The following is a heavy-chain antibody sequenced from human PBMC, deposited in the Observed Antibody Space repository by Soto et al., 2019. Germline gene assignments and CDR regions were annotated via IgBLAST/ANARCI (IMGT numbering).Heavy chain of an antibody. CDR3: TTDSYSTMIEVRFGY. Sequence: SETLSLTCAVSGGSISSGGYSWSWIRQPPGKGLEWLGYIYHSGSTYYNPSLKSRVTISVDRSKNQFSLKLSSVTAADTAVYYCTTDSYSTMIEVRFGYWGHGTLVTVSS. CDR1: GGSISSGGYS. V-gene: IGHV4-30-2*01. CDR2: IYHSGST. D-gene: IGHD3-22*01. J-gene: IGHJ4*01.